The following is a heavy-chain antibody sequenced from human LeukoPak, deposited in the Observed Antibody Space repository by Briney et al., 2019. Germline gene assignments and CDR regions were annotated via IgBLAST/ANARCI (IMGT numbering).Heavy chain of an antibody. V-gene: IGHV3-23*01. CDR2: ISGSGGST. CDR3: PKDLPSRWFPDY. D-gene: IGHD2-15*01. Sequence: GGSQRLSCPPSGFTFSSYAMRCVRQAPGEGLEWVSAISGSGGSTYYADSVKGRFTISRDNSKNKLYLQMNSLRAEDTAVYYCPKDLPSRWFPDYWGQGLLVTVSS. J-gene: IGHJ4*02. CDR1: GFTFSSYA.